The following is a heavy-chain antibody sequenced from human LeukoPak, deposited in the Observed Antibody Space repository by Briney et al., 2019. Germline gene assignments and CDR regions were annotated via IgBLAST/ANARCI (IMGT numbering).Heavy chain of an antibody. CDR2: INQDGSEK. D-gene: IGHD1-26*01. CDR1: GGSISSYY. Sequence: HPSETLSLTCTVSGGSISSYYWSWIRQPPGKGLEWVANINQDGSEKFYVDSVKGRFTISRDNAKNSLYLQMNSLRAADTAVYYCAREGGVGSSENDYWGQGILVTVSS. CDR3: AREGGVGSSENDY. J-gene: IGHJ4*02. V-gene: IGHV3-7*01.